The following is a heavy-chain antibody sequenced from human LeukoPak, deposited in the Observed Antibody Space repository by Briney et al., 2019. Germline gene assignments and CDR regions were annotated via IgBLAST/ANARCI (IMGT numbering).Heavy chain of an antibody. J-gene: IGHJ4*02. CDR1: GFTFSSYA. CDR3: AKGRGYRNEPLDF. V-gene: IGHV3-23*01. D-gene: IGHD6-25*01. Sequence: PGGSLRLSCAASGFTFSSYAMSWVRQAPGQGLEWVAGISGGGSSTYYADSVKGRFTLSSDISKSTLYPQMNTLRAEDTAVYYCAKGRGYRNEPLDFWGQGTLVTVSS. CDR2: ISGGGSST.